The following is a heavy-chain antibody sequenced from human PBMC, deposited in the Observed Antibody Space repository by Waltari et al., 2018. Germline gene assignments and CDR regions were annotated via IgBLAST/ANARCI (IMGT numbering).Heavy chain of an antibody. CDR2: LSHSGTA. J-gene: IGHJ4*02. Sequence: QVHLPVTGPGLVKPSQTLSLNCTVSGDYLKIGNYSCSWIRQLPEKGLEWIGYLSHSGTAYYNPSLKDLVTMSIDPSKNQFSLRLSSVTAADTAVYFCARGHDYYFDYWGQGILVAVSS. D-gene: IGHD4-17*01. CDR1: GDYLKIGNYS. CDR3: ARGHDYYFDY. V-gene: IGHV4-31*01.